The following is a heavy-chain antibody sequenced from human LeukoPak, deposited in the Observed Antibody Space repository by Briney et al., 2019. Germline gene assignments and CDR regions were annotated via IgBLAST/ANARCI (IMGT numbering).Heavy chain of an antibody. CDR2: IKRKTDGGQT. CDR1: GFTFSNAW. CDR3: SVVVTAIPDY. D-gene: IGHD2-21*02. V-gene: IGHV3-15*01. Sequence: KPGRSLRLSCAASGFTFSNAWIGCVSHAPRKWMEWVGRIKRKTDGGQTDYAAPVKGRFTISSDDSKNTLYLQMNSLKTEDTAVYYCSVVVTAIPDYWGQGTLVTVSS. J-gene: IGHJ4*02.